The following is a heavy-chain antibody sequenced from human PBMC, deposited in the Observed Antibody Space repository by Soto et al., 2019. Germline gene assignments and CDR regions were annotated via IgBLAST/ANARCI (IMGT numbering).Heavy chain of an antibody. CDR3: ARQQRYYDFWTGYYYYGMDV. D-gene: IGHD3-3*01. Sequence: ASVKVSCKASGGTFSSYAISWVRQAPGQGPEWMGGIIPNSGNTGYAQKFQGRVTMTRNTSISTAYMELSSLRSEDTAVYYCARQQRYYDFWTGYYYYGMDVWGQGTTVTVSS. V-gene: IGHV1-8*02. CDR1: GGTFSSYA. J-gene: IGHJ6*02. CDR2: IIPNSGNT.